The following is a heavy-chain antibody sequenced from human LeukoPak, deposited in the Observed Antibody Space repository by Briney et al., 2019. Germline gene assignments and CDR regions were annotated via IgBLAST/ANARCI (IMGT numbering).Heavy chain of an antibody. CDR3: ARDLAAWDV. CDR2: INPDGSEK. CDR1: GFTFSNYW. J-gene: IGHJ6*04. Sequence: GGSLRLSCAASGFTFSNYWMSWVRQAPGNGLEWVANINPDGSEKYSVDSVTGRFTISRDNAENTVFLQMNSLRAEDLAVYYCARDLAAWDVWGKGTTVTVSS. V-gene: IGHV3-7*01.